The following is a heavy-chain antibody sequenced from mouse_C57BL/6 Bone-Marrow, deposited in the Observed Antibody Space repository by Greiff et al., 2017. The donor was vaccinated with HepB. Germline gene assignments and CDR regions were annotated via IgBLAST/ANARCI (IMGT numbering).Heavy chain of an antibody. Sequence: EVQLQQSGPELVKPGASVKISCKASGYSFTGYYMNWVKQSPEKSLEWIGEINPSTGGTTYNQKFKAKATLTVDKSSSTAYMQLKSLTSEDSAVYYCAREEGPGFAYWGQGTLVTVSA. J-gene: IGHJ3*01. V-gene: IGHV1-42*01. CDR2: INPSTGGT. CDR1: GYSFTGYY. CDR3: AREEGPGFAY.